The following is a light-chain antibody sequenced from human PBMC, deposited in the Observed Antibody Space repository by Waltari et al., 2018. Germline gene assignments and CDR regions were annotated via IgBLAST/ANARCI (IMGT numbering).Light chain of an antibody. CDR3: SSYADNTLV. Sequence: QSALTQPPSASGSPGQSVTISCTGTSSDHVSWFQHPPGKAPKPMIYEVSKRPSGVPDRFSGSKSGNTASLTVSGLQADDEAHYYCSSYADNTLVFGGGTKLTVL. V-gene: IGLV2-8*01. J-gene: IGLJ3*02. CDR1: SSDH. CDR2: EVS.